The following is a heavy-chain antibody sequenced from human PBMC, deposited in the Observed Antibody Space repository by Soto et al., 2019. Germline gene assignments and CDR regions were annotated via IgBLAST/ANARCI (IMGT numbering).Heavy chain of an antibody. CDR3: TRWDLAQHASDI. CDR2: ISSGSAYI. CDR1: FTFNSYS. Sequence: GGSLRLSCSFTFNSYSLNWVRQAPGKGLEWVSSISSGSAYIKYADSVKGRFTISRDNANNFLYLQMSSLRVDDTALYYCTRWDLAQHASDIWGQGTMVTVSS. D-gene: IGHD1-26*01. V-gene: IGHV3-21*06. J-gene: IGHJ3*02.